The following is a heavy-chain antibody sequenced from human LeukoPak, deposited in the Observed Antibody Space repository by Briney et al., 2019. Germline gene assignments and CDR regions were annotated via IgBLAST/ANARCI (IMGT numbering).Heavy chain of an antibody. V-gene: IGHV3-66*01. CDR2: IYSGGST. CDR1: GFTVSSNH. Sequence: GGSLRLSCAASGFTVSSNHMSWVRHAQGKGLEWVSVIYSGGSTYYADSVKGRVTISRDNSKNTLYLQMNSLRAEDTAVYYCARDSGQQGDYWGQGTLVTVSS. J-gene: IGHJ4*02. D-gene: IGHD6-13*01. CDR3: ARDSGQQGDY.